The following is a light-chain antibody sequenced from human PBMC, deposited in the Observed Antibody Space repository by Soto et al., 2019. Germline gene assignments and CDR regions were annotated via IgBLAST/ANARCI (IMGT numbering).Light chain of an antibody. Sequence: EIVLTQSPDTLSLSPGERATLSCRASQSVNNYLAWYQQVHGQAPRLLIYDASKRATGIPARFSGSGSGTDFTLTISSLEPEDSAVYYCQLRSNWMFTFGPGTKVEI. J-gene: IGKJ3*01. CDR1: QSVNNY. CDR3: QLRSNWMFT. V-gene: IGKV3-11*01. CDR2: DAS.